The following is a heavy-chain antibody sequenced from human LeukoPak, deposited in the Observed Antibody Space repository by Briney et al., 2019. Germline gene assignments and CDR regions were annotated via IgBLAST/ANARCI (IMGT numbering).Heavy chain of an antibody. Sequence: ASVKVSCKASGYTFTSYGISWVRQAPGQGLEWMGWISAYNGNTNYAQKLQGRVTMTTDTSTSTAYMELRSLRSDDTAVYYCARDLGYCSGGSCYVDYYYYGMDVWGKGTAVTVSS. D-gene: IGHD2-15*01. V-gene: IGHV1-18*04. J-gene: IGHJ6*04. CDR3: ARDLGYCSGGSCYVDYYYYGMDV. CDR1: GYTFTSYG. CDR2: ISAYNGNT.